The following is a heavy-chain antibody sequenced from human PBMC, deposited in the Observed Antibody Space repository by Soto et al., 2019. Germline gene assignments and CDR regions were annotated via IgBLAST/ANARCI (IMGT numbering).Heavy chain of an antibody. CDR2: INPSGGST. CDR1: GYTFPSYY. V-gene: IGHV1-46*01. D-gene: IGHD3-22*01. J-gene: IGHJ4*01. Sequence: SVTVACKASGYTFPSYYMHWVRQAPGQGLEWMGIINPSGGSTSYAQTFQGRVTMNRDTSKSPVYLALSSLNSEDKAVYYCATGEENYYDSSGDYHDYW. CDR3: ATGEENYYDSSGDYHDY.